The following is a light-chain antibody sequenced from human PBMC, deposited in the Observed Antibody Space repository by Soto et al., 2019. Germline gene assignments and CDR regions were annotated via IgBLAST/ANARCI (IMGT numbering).Light chain of an antibody. J-gene: IGLJ2*01. Sequence: QSVLTQPASVSESHGQSITSSCTGTSSDVGGYNYVSWYQQHPGKAPKLMIYDVSNRPSGVSNRFSGSKSGNTASLTISGLQAEDEADYYCSSYTSCSTPVFGGGTKVTVL. V-gene: IGLV2-14*01. CDR3: SSYTSCSTPV. CDR2: DVS. CDR1: SSDVGGYNY.